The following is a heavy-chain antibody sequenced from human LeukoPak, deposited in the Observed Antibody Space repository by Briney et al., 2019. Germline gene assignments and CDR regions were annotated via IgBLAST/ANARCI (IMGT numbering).Heavy chain of an antibody. J-gene: IGHJ6*03. Sequence: QPGGSLSFSCAASGFTFDDYTLHWVRQAPGKGLEWVSVISWDGGSTYYADSVKGRFTISRDNSKNSLYLQMNSLRTEDTALYYCAKGGGSAGYYYYYMDVWGKGTTVTVSS. CDR3: AKGGGSAGYYYYYMDV. CDR1: GFTFDDYT. D-gene: IGHD3-10*01. CDR2: ISWDGGST. V-gene: IGHV3-43*01.